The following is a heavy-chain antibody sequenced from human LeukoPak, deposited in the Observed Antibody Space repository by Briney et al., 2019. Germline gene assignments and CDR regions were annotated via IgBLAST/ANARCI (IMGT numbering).Heavy chain of an antibody. CDR3: AKDPRYITHRIPSYYFDY. CDR1: GGTFSSYA. V-gene: IGHV1-69*13. CDR2: IIPIFGTA. Sequence: ASVKVSCKASGGTFSSYAISWVRQAPGQGLEWMGGIIPIFGTANYAQKFQGRVTITADESTSTAYMELSSLRAEDTAVYYCAKDPRYITHRIPSYYFDYWGQGTLVTVSS. J-gene: IGHJ4*02. D-gene: IGHD1-14*01.